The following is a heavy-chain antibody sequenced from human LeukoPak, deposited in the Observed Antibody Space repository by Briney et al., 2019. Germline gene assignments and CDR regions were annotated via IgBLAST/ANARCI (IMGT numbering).Heavy chain of an antibody. V-gene: IGHV4-34*01. CDR2: INHSGST. CDR3: ARGKRVVREVMEGDYFDY. D-gene: IGHD3-10*01. CDR1: GGSFSGYY. J-gene: IGHJ4*02. Sequence: SETLSLTCAVYGGSFSGYYWSWIRQPPGKGLEWIGEINHSGSTNYNPSLRSRVTISVDTSKNQFSLKLSSVTAADTAVYYCARGKRVVREVMEGDYFDYWGQGTLVTVSS.